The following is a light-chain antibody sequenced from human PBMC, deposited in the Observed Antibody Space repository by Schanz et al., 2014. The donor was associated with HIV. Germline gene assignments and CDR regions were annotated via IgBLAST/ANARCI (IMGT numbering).Light chain of an antibody. V-gene: IGLV1-44*01. J-gene: IGLJ3*02. Sequence: QSVLTQPPSASGTPGQRVPISCSASSSSIKINTVNWYQQLPGTAPKLLIYSNNQRPSGVPDRFSGSKSGTSASLAISGLRFEDEADYYCAAWDDSLNGWVFGGGTKLTVL. CDR1: SSSIKINT. CDR2: SNN. CDR3: AAWDDSLNGWV.